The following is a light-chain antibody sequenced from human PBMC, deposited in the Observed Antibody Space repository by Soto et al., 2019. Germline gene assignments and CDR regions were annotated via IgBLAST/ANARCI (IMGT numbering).Light chain of an antibody. J-gene: IGKJ5*01. CDR2: DAS. CDR3: QQRSNWPIT. Sequence: EIVLTQSPATLSLSAGERATLSCRAGQSVSSYLAWYQQKPGQAPRLLIYDASNRATGIPARFSGSGSGTDFTLTISSLEPEDFAVYYCQQRSNWPITFGQGTRLEI. CDR1: QSVSSY. V-gene: IGKV3-11*01.